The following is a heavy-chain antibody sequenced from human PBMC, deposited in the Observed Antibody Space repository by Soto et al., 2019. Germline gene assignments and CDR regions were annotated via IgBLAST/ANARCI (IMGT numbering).Heavy chain of an antibody. CDR3: ARFLSAVANSDY. CDR1: GYSFTSYG. D-gene: IGHD6-19*01. CDR2: ISAYNGNT. V-gene: IGHV1-18*01. Sequence: ASVKVSCEACGYSFTSYGISWVRQAPGQGLEWMGWISAYNGNTNYAQKLQGRVTMTTDTSTSTAYMELRSLRSDDTAVYYCARFLSAVANSDYWGQGTLVTSPQ. J-gene: IGHJ4*02.